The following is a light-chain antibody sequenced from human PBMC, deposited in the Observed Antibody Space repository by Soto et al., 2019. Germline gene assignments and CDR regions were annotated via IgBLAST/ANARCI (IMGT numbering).Light chain of an antibody. CDR1: STDFVSYNR. CDR3: CSYAGSYTVV. V-gene: IGLV2-18*02. CDR2: EAS. Sequence: QSALTQPPSVSGSPGQSVTISCTGTSTDFVSYNRVSWYQQPPGTAPKLIIYEASNRPSGVPDRFSGSKSGNTASLTISGLQAEDEADYYCCSYAGSYTVVFGGGTQLTVL. J-gene: IGLJ2*01.